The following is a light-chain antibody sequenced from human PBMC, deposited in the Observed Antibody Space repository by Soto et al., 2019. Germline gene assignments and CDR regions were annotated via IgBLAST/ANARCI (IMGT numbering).Light chain of an antibody. Sequence: QSVLTQPASVSGSPGQSIAISCTGTSSDVGSHDLVSWYQQQSGKVPKLIIYDVSSRPSGVSNRFSGSKSGNTASLTISGLQAEDEADYYCSSFTSTTTYVFGTETKVTVL. CDR3: SSFTSTTTYV. V-gene: IGLV2-14*02. J-gene: IGLJ1*01. CDR1: SSDVGSHDL. CDR2: DVS.